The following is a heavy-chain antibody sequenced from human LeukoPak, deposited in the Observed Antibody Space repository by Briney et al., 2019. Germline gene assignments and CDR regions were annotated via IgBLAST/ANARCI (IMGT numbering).Heavy chain of an antibody. CDR3: ARSRDYGDYGNWFDP. J-gene: IGHJ5*02. CDR1: GFTFSSYA. Sequence: GGSLRLSCAASGFTFSSYAMHWVRQAPGKGLEWVAVISYDGSNKYYADSVKGRFTISRDNSKNTLYLQMNSLRAEDTAVYYCARSRDYGDYGNWFDPWGQGTLVTVSS. CDR2: ISYDGSNK. D-gene: IGHD4-17*01. V-gene: IGHV3-30*04.